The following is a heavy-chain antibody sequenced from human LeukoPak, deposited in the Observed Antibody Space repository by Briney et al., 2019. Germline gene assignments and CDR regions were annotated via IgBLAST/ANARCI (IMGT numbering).Heavy chain of an antibody. J-gene: IGHJ5*02. V-gene: IGHV1-69*13. CDR1: GGTFSSYA. D-gene: IGHD3-10*01. Sequence: ASVKVSCEASGGTFSSYAISWVRQAPGQGLEWMGGIIPIFGTANYAQKFQGRVTITADESTSTAYMELSRLRSDDTAMYYCAKDHGYVGSNWFDPWGQGTLVTVSS. CDR3: AKDHGYVGSNWFDP. CDR2: IIPIFGTA.